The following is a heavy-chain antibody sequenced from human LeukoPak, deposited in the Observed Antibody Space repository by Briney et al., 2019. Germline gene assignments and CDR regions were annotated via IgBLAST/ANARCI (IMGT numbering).Heavy chain of an antibody. J-gene: IGHJ3*02. D-gene: IGHD3-16*02. CDR1: GGSVSSGSYY. V-gene: IGHV4-61*01. CDR2: INYSGST. Sequence: SETLSLTCTVSGGSVSSGSYYWSWIRQPPGKGLEWIGYINYSGSTNYNPSLKSRVTISVDTSKNQFSLKLSSVTAADTAVYYCASYDYVWGSYRQEAFDIWGQGTMVTVSS. CDR3: ASYDYVWGSYRQEAFDI.